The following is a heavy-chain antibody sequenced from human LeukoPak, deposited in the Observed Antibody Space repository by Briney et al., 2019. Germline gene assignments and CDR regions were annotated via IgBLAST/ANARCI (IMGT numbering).Heavy chain of an antibody. CDR3: ARHSQHSGDLGSARNFDY. V-gene: IGHV4-59*08. CDR1: GGSISGYY. Sequence: PSETLSLTCTVSGGSISGYYCSWIRQPPGGGLEWIGYVYYSGSTNYNPSLKGRVTISVDTSKNLFSLRLTSVTAADTAVYYCARHSQHSGDLGSARNFDYWGRGTLVTVSS. J-gene: IGHJ4*02. D-gene: IGHD7-27*01. CDR2: VYYSGST.